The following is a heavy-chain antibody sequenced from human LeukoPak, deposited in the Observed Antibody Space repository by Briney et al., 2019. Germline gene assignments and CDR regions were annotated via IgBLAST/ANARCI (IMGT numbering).Heavy chain of an antibody. CDR1: GGSISSYY. Sequence: SETLSLTCTVSGGSISSYYWSWIRQPPGKGLEWIGYIYYSGSTNYNPSLKSRVTILVDTSKNQFSLKLSSVTAADTAVYYRARDPAGTGNWFDPWGQGTLVTVSS. CDR3: ARDPAGTGNWFDP. CDR2: IYYSGST. V-gene: IGHV4-59*01. D-gene: IGHD6-13*01. J-gene: IGHJ5*02.